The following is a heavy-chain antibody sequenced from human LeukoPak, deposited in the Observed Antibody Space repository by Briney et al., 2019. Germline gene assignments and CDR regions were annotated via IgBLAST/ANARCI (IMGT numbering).Heavy chain of an antibody. V-gene: IGHV3-21*01. CDR3: ARDVHSGSYWVY. J-gene: IGHJ4*02. CDR2: ISSSSSYI. Sequence: PGGSLRLSCAASGFTFSSYSMSWVRQAPGKGLEWVSSISSSSSYIYYADSVKGRFTISRDNSKNSLYLQMNSLRAEDTAVYYCARDVHSGSYWVYWGQGTLVTVSS. D-gene: IGHD1-26*01. CDR1: GFTFSSYS.